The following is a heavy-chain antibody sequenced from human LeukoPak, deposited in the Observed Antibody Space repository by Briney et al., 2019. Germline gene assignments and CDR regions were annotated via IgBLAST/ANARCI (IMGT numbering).Heavy chain of an antibody. CDR3: ASTTGNYYDSSGYYQYYYYGMDV. CDR2: TRNKANSYTT. CDR1: GFTFSDHY. J-gene: IGHJ6*02. V-gene: IGHV3-72*01. D-gene: IGHD3-22*01. Sequence: GGSLRLSCAASGFTFSDHYMDWVRQAPGKGLEWVGRTRNKANSYTTEYAASVKGRFTISREDSKNSLYLQMNSLKTEDTAVYYCASTTGNYYDSSGYYQYYYYGMDVWGQGTTVTVSS.